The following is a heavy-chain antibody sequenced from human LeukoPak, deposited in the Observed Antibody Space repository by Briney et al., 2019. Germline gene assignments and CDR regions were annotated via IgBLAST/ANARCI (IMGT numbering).Heavy chain of an antibody. D-gene: IGHD6-19*01. Sequence: SETLSLTCTVSDGSISSYYWSWIRLPPGKGLEYIGYVSYSGTTNYNPCLKSRLTISVDTSKNQISLRLSSVTAADTAVYYCARFRSAVAGTYNYYYLDVWGKGTTVTVSS. CDR1: DGSISSYY. V-gene: IGHV4-59*01. CDR3: ARFRSAVAGTYNYYYLDV. J-gene: IGHJ6*03. CDR2: VSYSGTT.